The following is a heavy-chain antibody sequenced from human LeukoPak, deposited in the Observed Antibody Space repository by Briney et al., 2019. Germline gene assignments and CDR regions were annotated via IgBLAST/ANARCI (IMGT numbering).Heavy chain of an antibody. Sequence: ASVKVSCKASGYTFTSYAMHWVRQAPGQRLEWMGWINAGNGNTKYSQEFQGRVTITRDTSASTAYMELSSLRSEDMAVYYCARAAITMVRGVIISDAFDIWGQGTMVTVSS. J-gene: IGHJ3*02. CDR2: INAGNGNT. V-gene: IGHV1-3*03. CDR1: GYTFTSYA. CDR3: ARAAITMVRGVIISDAFDI. D-gene: IGHD3-10*01.